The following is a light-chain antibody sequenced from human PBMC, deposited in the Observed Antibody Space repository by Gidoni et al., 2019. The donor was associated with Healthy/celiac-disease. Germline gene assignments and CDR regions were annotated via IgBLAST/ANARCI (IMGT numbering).Light chain of an antibody. Sequence: IHITQSPSSLSASVGDRVTIPCRASQSISSYLNWYQQKPGKAPNLLIYAASSLQSGVPSRFSGSGSGTDFTLTISSLQPEDFATYYCQQSYSTLFTFGPGTKVDIK. CDR1: QSISSY. V-gene: IGKV1-39*01. CDR2: AAS. CDR3: QQSYSTLFT. J-gene: IGKJ3*01.